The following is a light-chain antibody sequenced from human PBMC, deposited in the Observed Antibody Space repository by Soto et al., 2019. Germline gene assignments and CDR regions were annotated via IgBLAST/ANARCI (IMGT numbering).Light chain of an antibody. CDR3: VLYMGSGIWV. CDR2: STN. V-gene: IGLV8-61*01. Sequence: VVTQEPSFSVSPGGTVTLTCGLSSGSVSTSYYPSWYQQTPGQAPRTLIYSTNTRSSGVPDRFSGSILGNKAALTITGAQADDESDYYCVLYMGSGIWVFGGGTKLTVL. J-gene: IGLJ2*01. CDR1: SGSVSTSYY.